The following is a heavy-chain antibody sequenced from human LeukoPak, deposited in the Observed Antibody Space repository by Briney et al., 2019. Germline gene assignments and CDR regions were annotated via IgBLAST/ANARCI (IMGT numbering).Heavy chain of an antibody. Sequence: SETLSLTCTVSGGSISTYYWSWIRQPPGKGLEWIGYIYYSGNTNYNPSLKSRVTISVDTSKNQFSLKLTSVTAADTAVYYCARAPIPGYGHYYFDYWGQGTLVTVSS. V-gene: IGHV4-59*08. CDR1: GGSISTYY. CDR3: ARAPIPGYGHYYFDY. CDR2: IYYSGNT. D-gene: IGHD5-18*01. J-gene: IGHJ4*02.